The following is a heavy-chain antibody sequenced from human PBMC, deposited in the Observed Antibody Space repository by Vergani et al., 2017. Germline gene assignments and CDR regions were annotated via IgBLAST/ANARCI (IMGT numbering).Heavy chain of an antibody. J-gene: IGHJ6*02. Sequence: EVQLLESGGGLVQPGGSLRLSCAASGFTFSSYAMSWVRQAPGKGLEWVSGISWNSGSIGYADSVKGRFTISRDNSKNTLYLQMNSLRAEDTAVYYCARFWSGYLDGMDVWGQGP. CDR3: ARFWSGYLDGMDV. CDR1: GFTFSSYA. V-gene: IGHV3-23*01. CDR2: ISWNSGSI. D-gene: IGHD3-3*01.